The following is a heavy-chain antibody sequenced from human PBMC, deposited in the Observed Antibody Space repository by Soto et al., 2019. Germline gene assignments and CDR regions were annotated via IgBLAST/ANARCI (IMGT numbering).Heavy chain of an antibody. CDR3: ARGYCSGGNCYSGMDV. D-gene: IGHD2-15*01. CDR2: IIPISGTT. Sequence: SVQVSCQSSGGTFSTHAIIWVRQAPVHGLEWMGGIIPISGTTYYTQKFQGRVTITADEPTSTAFMELSSLKSDDTAVFYCARGYCSGGNCYSGMDVWGQGTMV. J-gene: IGHJ6*02. CDR1: GGTFSTHA. V-gene: IGHV1-69*13.